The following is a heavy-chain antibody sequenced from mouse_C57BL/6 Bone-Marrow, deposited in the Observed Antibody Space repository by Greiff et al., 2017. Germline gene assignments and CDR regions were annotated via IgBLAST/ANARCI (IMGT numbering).Heavy chain of an antibody. CDR1: GYTFTSCW. D-gene: IGHD1-1*01. J-gene: IGHJ2*01. V-gene: IGHV1-52*01. CDR2: IDPSDSET. CDR3: VRRDYYGSSYYDY. Sequence: QVQLQQPGAELVRPGSSVKLSCKASGYTFTSCWMHWVKQRPIQGLEWIGNIDPSDSETHYNQKFKDKATLTVDKSSSTAYMQLSSLTSEDSAVYYCVRRDYYGSSYYDYWGQGTTLTVSS.